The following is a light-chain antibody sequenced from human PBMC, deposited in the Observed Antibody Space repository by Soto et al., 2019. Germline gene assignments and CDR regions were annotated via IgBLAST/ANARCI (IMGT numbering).Light chain of an antibody. Sequence: DIQMTQSPPTLSASVGDRVTITCRASQSINTYLNWYQQIPGKAPKVLIYAASTVQSGVPSRFSGSGSGTDFTLTISSLQPEDFATYYCQQTYRIPRTFGQGTRVDFK. CDR3: QQTYRIPRT. V-gene: IGKV1-39*01. CDR2: AAS. CDR1: QSINTY. J-gene: IGKJ1*01.